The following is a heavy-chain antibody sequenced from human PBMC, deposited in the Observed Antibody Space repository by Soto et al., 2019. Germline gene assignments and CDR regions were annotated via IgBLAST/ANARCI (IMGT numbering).Heavy chain of an antibody. CDR3: ARDRGDSYYFDY. V-gene: IGHV4-31*03. CDR2: IYYSGST. J-gene: IGHJ4*02. CDR1: GGSISSGGYY. D-gene: IGHD2-15*01. Sequence: SETLSLTCTVSGGSISSGGYYWSWIRQHPGKGLEWIGYIYYSGSTYYNPSLKSRVTISVDTSKNQFSLKLSSVTAADTAVYYCARDRGDSYYFDYWGQGTLVTVSS.